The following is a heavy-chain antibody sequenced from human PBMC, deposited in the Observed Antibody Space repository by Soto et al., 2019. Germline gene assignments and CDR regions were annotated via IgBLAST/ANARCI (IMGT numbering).Heavy chain of an antibody. Sequence: QVQLVQSGAEVKKPGSSVKVSCKASGGTFSSYTISWVRQAPGQGLEWMGRIIPILGIANYAQKFQGRVTITADKSTSTAYMELSSLRSEDTAVYYGARDPSAGDSAGYWGQGTLVTVSS. CDR2: IIPILGIA. D-gene: IGHD2-21*01. V-gene: IGHV1-69*08. CDR1: GGTFSSYT. CDR3: ARDPSAGDSAGY. J-gene: IGHJ4*02.